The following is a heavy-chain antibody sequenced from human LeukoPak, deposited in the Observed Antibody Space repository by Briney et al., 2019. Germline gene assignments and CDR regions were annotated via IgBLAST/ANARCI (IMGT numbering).Heavy chain of an antibody. V-gene: IGHV4-39*07. CDR3: ARLPRVKQGTGVIYYYYYMDV. CDR1: GGSISSSSYY. D-gene: IGHD1/OR15-1a*01. J-gene: IGHJ6*03. CDR2: IYYSGST. Sequence: KPSETLSLTCTVSGGSISSSSYYWGWIRQPPGKGLEWIGSIYYSGSTYYNPSLKSRVTISVDTSKNQFSLKLSSVTAADTAVYYCARLPRVKQGTGVIYYYYYMDVWGKGTTVTVSS.